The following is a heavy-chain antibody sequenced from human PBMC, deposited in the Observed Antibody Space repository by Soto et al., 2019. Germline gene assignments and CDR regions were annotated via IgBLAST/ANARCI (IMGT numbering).Heavy chain of an antibody. CDR2: ISAYTDDP. CDR1: GNTFTNFG. J-gene: IGHJ5*02. D-gene: IGHD2-2*01. CDR3: ARVIPGAEAWFDP. Sequence: ASVKVSCKASGNTFTNFGVTWLRQAPGQGLEWMGWISAYTDDPNYAQKFQGRVTMTIDTSTSTAYLDLRNLTSDDTAVYYCARVIPGAEAWFDPWGQGTLVTVSS. V-gene: IGHV1-18*01.